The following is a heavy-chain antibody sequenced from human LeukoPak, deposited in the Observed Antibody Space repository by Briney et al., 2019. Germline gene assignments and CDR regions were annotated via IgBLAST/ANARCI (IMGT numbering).Heavy chain of an antibody. J-gene: IGHJ6*02. D-gene: IGHD2-2*01. CDR2: INHSGST. CDR3: AREDVYPKPYYYYGMDV. Sequence: PSETLSLTCTVSGGSISSSSYYWGWIRQPPGTGLEWIGEINHSGSTNYNPSLKSRVTISVDTSKNQFSLKLSSVTAADTAVYYCAREDVYPKPYYYYGMDVWGQGTTVTVSS. V-gene: IGHV4-39*07. CDR1: GGSISSSSYY.